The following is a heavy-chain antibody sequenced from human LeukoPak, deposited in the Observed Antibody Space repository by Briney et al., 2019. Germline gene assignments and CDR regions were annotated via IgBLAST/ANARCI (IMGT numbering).Heavy chain of an antibody. CDR3: AREEGRVVAC. CDR1: GGSISSYY. J-gene: IGHJ4*02. CDR2: IDSSGST. D-gene: IGHD2-15*01. V-gene: IGHV4-4*07. Sequence: PSETLSLTCTVSGGSISSYYWTWIRQPAGKGLEWIGRIDSSGSTNYNPSLKSRVTMSVDTSKNQFSLKLSSVTAADTAFYYCAREEGRVVACWGLGTLVTVSS.